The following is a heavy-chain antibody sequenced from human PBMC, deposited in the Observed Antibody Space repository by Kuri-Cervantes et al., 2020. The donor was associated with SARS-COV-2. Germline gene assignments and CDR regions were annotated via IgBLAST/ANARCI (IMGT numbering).Heavy chain of an antibody. V-gene: IGHV3-74*01. CDR3: ARAGSSGWYWFDP. CDR1: GFTFSNYW. J-gene: IGHJ5*02. CDR2: IDSDGSST. D-gene: IGHD6-19*01. Sequence: GESLKISCAASGFTFSNYWMHWVRQAPGKGLVWVSRIDSDGSSTSYADSVKGRFTISRDNAKNSLYLQMNSLRAEDTAVYYCARAGSSGWYWFDPWGQGTLVTVSS.